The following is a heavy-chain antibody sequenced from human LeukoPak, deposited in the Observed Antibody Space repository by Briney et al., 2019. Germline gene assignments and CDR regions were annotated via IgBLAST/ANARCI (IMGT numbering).Heavy chain of an antibody. CDR2: IIPIFGTA. D-gene: IGHD3-3*01. V-gene: IGHV1-69*01. Sequence: SVKVSCKASGGTFSSYAISWVRQAPGQGLEWMGGIIPIFGTANYAQKFQGRVTITADDSTSTAYMELSSLRSEDTAVYYCASSITIFGVDFYYMDVWGKGTTVTVSS. CDR3: ASSITIFGVDFYYMDV. CDR1: GGTFSSYA. J-gene: IGHJ6*03.